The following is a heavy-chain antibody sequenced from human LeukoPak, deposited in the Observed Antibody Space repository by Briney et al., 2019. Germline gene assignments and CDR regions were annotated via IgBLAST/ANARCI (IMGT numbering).Heavy chain of an antibody. CDR2: INLIGGTT. CDR3: ARAGWWELPRSAFDI. D-gene: IGHD1-26*01. Sequence: ASVKVSCKASGYTFSSSYTHWVRQAPGQGLEWMGIINLIGGTTSYAQKFQGRVTMTRDMPTSTVYMELSSLRSDDTAVYYCARAGWWELPRSAFDIWGQGTMVTVSS. J-gene: IGHJ3*02. V-gene: IGHV1-46*01. CDR1: GYTFSSSY.